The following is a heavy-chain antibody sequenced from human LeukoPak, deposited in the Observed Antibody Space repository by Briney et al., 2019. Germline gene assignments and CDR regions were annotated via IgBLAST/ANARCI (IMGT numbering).Heavy chain of an antibody. Sequence: SQTLSLTCAVYGGSFSGYYWSWIRQPPGKGLEWIGEINHSGSTNYNPSLKSRVTISVDTSKNQFSLKLSSVTAADTAVYYCARGYYFDYWGQGTLVTVSS. V-gene: IGHV4-34*01. CDR3: ARGYYFDY. CDR1: GGSFSGYY. J-gene: IGHJ4*02. CDR2: INHSGST.